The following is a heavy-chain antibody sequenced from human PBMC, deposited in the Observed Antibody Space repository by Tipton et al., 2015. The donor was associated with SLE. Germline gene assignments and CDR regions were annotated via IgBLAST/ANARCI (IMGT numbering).Heavy chain of an antibody. CDR2: IRYDGSEK. CDR1: GFTFSSYG. V-gene: IGHV3-30*02. Sequence: GSLRLSCAASGFTFSSYGMYWVRQAPGKGLEWVAFIRYDGSEKYYADSVKGRFTISRDNSRNMLHLQMNSLRAEDPAVYYCAKDGMLEFSGSHHLDYWGQGTLVTVPS. J-gene: IGHJ4*02. D-gene: IGHD1-26*01. CDR3: AKDGMLEFSGSHHLDY.